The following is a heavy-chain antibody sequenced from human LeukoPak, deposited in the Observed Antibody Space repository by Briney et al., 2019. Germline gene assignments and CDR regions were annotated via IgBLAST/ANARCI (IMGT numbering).Heavy chain of an antibody. CDR2: IYYSGST. V-gene: IGHV4-59*01. CDR1: GGSISSYY. CDR3: AREKVVPAAITSNWFDP. J-gene: IGHJ5*02. Sequence: PSETLSLTCTVSGGSISSYYWSWIRQPPGKGLEWIGYIYYSGSTNYNPSLKSRVTISVDRSKNQFSLKLSSVTAADTAVYYCAREKVVPAAITSNWFDPWGQGTLVTVSS. D-gene: IGHD2-2*01.